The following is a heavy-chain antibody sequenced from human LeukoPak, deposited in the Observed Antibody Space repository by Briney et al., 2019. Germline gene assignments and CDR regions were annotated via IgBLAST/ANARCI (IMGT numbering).Heavy chain of an antibody. CDR2: IYYSGST. CDR1: GGSISSYY. V-gene: IGHV4-59*01. D-gene: IGHD5-18*01. Sequence: SETLSLTRTVSGGSISSYYWSWIRQPPGKGLEWIGYIYYSGSTNYNPSLKSRVTISVDTSKNQFSLKLSSVTAADTAVYYCARLGPAMVTVDYWGQGTLVTVSS. J-gene: IGHJ4*02. CDR3: ARLGPAMVTVDY.